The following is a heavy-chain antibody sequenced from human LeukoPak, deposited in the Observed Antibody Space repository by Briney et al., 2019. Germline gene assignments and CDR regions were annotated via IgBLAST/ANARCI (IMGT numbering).Heavy chain of an antibody. V-gene: IGHV3-74*01. CDR3: ARAIAAWYYGMDV. CDR2: INSDGSST. D-gene: IGHD6-6*01. CDR1: GFTFSSYW. J-gene: IGHJ6*02. Sequence: PGGSLRLSCAASGFTFSSYWMHWVRQAPGKGLVWVSRINSDGSSTSYADSVKGRFTISRDNAKNTLYLQMNSLRAEDTAVYYCARAIAAWYYGMDVWGQGTTVTVSS.